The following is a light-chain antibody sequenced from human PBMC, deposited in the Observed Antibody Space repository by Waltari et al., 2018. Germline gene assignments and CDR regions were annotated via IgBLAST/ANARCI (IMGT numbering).Light chain of an antibody. CDR3: QQRINWPRT. Sequence: EIVFTQSPATLSLSPGESATLSCRARQSVGRYLAWYQQKPGQAPRLLIYEASNRATGIPARFSGSGSGTDFTLTISSLEPEDFAVYHCQQRINWPRTFGQGTKVEI. J-gene: IGKJ1*01. V-gene: IGKV3-11*01. CDR1: QSVGRY. CDR2: EAS.